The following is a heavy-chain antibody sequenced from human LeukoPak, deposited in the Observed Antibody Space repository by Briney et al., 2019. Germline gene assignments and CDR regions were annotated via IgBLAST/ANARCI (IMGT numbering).Heavy chain of an antibody. J-gene: IGHJ4*02. Sequence: SETLSLTCAVYGGSFSGYYWSWIRQPPGKGLEWIGEINHSGSTNYNPSLKSRVTISVDTSKNQFSLKLSSVTAADTAVYYCARVEYSGYDYFDYWGQGTLVTVSS. CDR2: INHSGST. V-gene: IGHV4-34*01. CDR1: GGSFSGYY. D-gene: IGHD5-12*01. CDR3: ARVEYSGYDYFDY.